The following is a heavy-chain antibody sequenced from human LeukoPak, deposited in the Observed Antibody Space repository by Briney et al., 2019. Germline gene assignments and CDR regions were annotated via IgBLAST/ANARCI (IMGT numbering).Heavy chain of an antibody. CDR2: IQYDGNTK. D-gene: IGHD1-26*01. V-gene: IGHV3-30*02. CDR3: AKRGGTYSYFYYWDV. J-gene: IGHJ6*03. Sequence: PGGSLRLSCVASGFTFTTYAMHWVRQAPGKGLEWVAFIQYDGNTKYYVDSVKGRFTISRDTSKNTVFLQMSSLRADDTAVYYCAKRGGTYSYFYYWDVWGKGTTVTVSS. CDR1: GFTFTTYA.